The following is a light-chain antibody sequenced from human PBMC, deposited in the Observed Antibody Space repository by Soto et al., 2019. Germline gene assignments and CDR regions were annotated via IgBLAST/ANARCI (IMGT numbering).Light chain of an antibody. CDR2: AAS. CDR3: QQSNSTLSIT. Sequence: DIQMTQSPSSLSASVGDRVTITCRASESIARHLNWYQQKPGKAPKLLIYAASSLQNGVPSRFRGGGSGTDFPLTISNRQPEDCATYYCQQSNSTLSITFGQGTRLEIK. V-gene: IGKV1-39*01. CDR1: ESIARH. J-gene: IGKJ5*01.